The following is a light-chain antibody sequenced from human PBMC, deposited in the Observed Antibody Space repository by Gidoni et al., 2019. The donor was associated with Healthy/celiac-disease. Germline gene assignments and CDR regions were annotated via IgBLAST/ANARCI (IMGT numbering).Light chain of an antibody. CDR2: GAS. J-gene: IGKJ2*01. CDR1: QSVSSSY. Sequence: EIVLTQSPGTLSLSPGERATLSCRASQSVSSSYLAWYQQKPGQAPSLLIYGASSRATGIPDRFSVSGSGPDFTLTISRLEPEDFAVYYCQQYGSSHYTFGQGTKLEIK. V-gene: IGKV3-20*01. CDR3: QQYGSSHYT.